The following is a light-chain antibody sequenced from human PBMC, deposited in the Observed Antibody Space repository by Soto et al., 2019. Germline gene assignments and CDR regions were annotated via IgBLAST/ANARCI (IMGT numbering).Light chain of an antibody. CDR2: GAS. CDR3: LQFDKWPPRLT. CDR1: QNIGTN. V-gene: IGKV3-15*01. J-gene: IGKJ4*01. Sequence: LLTQSPATGSLSPGEGATLSCRASQNIGTNLAWYQQKSGQAPRLLIYGASNRATGVPAKFSGGGSVTDFTRTISSLQSEEFAGYYCLQFDKWPPRLTFGGGTKVDIK.